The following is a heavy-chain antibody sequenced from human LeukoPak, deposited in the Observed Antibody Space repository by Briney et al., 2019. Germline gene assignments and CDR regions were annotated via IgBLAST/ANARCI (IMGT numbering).Heavy chain of an antibody. CDR2: INHSGST. CDR3: ARSYGSGSYYNRRDRFDP. J-gene: IGHJ5*02. V-gene: IGHV4-34*01. Sequence: PSETLSLTCAVYGGSFSGYYWSWIRQPPGKGLEWIGEINHSGSTNYNPSLKSRVTISVDTSKNQFSLKLSSVTAADTAVYYCARSYGSGSYYNRRDRFDPWGQGTLVTVYS. CDR1: GGSFSGYY. D-gene: IGHD3-10*01.